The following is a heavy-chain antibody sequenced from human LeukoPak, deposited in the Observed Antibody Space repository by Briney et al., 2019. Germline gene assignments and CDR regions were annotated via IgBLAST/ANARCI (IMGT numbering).Heavy chain of an antibody. CDR3: ARDPTTQNYYYYYMDV. J-gene: IGHJ6*03. D-gene: IGHD4-17*01. CDR2: ISYDGSNK. Sequence: GGSLRLSCAASGFTFSSYAMHWVRQAPGKGLEWVAVISYDGSNKYYADSVKGRFTISRDNSKNTLYLQMNSLRAEDTAVYYCARDPTTQNYYYYYMDVWGKGTTVTVSS. V-gene: IGHV3-30-3*01. CDR1: GFTFSSYA.